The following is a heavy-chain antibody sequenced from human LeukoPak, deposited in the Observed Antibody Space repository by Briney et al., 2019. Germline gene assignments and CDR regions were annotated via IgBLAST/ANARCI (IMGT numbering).Heavy chain of an antibody. J-gene: IGHJ4*02. V-gene: IGHV4-39*01. CDR2: IYYSGST. CDR1: GGSISSSSYY. CDR3: ARNLIAAAGTYYFDY. D-gene: IGHD6-13*01. Sequence: SETLSLTCTVSGGSISSSSYYWGWIRQPPGKGLEWIGSIYYSGSTYYNPSLKSRVTISVDTSKNQFSLKLSSVTAADTAVYYCARNLIAAAGTYYFDYWGQGTLVTVSS.